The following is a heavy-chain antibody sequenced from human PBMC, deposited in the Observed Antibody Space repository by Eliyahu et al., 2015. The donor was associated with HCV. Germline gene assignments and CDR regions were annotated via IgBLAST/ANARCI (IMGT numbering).Heavy chain of an antibody. Sequence: EVQLLESGGGLIQPGGSLRLSCAASGFPFSTYAMSWVRQAPGRGLGWVSAITGSGDSTYYADSVKGRFTISRDNSKNTMYLQMNSLRAEDTAVYYCAKKSGVVVTAKVDVWGQGTTVTVSS. CDR3: AKKSGVVVTAKVDV. D-gene: IGHD2-21*02. V-gene: IGHV3-23*01. CDR1: GFPFSTYA. CDR2: ITGSGDST. J-gene: IGHJ6*02.